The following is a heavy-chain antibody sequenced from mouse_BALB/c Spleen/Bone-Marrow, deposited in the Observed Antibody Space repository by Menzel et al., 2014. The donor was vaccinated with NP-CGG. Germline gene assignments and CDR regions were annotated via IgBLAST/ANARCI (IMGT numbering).Heavy chain of an antibody. J-gene: IGHJ2*01. D-gene: IGHD1-1*01. CDR3: ARHITTVVADY. Sequence: EVKLVESGGGLVKPGGSLKLSCAASGFTLSSYAMSWVRQTPEKRLEWVATISSGGSYTYYPDSVKGRFTISRDNAKNTLYLQMSSLRSEDTAMYYCARHITTVVADYWGQGTTLTVSS. V-gene: IGHV5-9-3*01. CDR1: GFTLSSYA. CDR2: ISSGGSYT.